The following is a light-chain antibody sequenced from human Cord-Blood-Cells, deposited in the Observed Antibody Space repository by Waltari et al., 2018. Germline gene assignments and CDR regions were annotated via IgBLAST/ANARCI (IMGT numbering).Light chain of an antibody. Sequence: IVFTQSPATLPLSAGERATLPFRARQSVSSYLAWYQQTPGQAPRLLIYDATNRATGIPARFSGSGSGTDFTLTISSLAPEDLAVYYCQQRSNWPPWTFGQGTKVEIK. CDR2: DAT. V-gene: IGKV3-11*01. J-gene: IGKJ1*01. CDR1: QSVSSY. CDR3: QQRSNWPPWT.